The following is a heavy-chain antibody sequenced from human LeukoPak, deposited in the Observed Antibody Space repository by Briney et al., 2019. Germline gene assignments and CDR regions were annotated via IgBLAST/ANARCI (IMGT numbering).Heavy chain of an antibody. D-gene: IGHD4-17*01. J-gene: IGHJ4*02. V-gene: IGHV3-74*01. Sequence: PGGSLRLSCAASGFRFKSWMNWVRQAPGKGLVWVSHIDTDGRRTNYADSVKGRFTISRDNGGNTLYLQMNSLRVEDTGVYYCARENYGIDSWGQGTLVIVSS. CDR1: GFRFKSW. CDR3: ARENYGIDS. CDR2: IDTDGRRT.